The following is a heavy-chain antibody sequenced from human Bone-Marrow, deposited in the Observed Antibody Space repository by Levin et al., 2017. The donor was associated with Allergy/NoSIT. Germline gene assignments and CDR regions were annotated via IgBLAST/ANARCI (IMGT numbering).Heavy chain of an antibody. CDR1: GGSFSGYY. V-gene: IGHV4-34*01. CDR2: INHSGST. CDR3: ARGQSFCSGGSCYEYYFDY. J-gene: IGHJ4*02. D-gene: IGHD2-15*01. Sequence: SETLSLTCAVYGGSFSGYYWSWIRQPPGKGLEWIGEINHSGSTNYNPSLKSRVTISVDTSKNQFSLKLSSVTAADTAVYYCARGQSFCSGGSCYEYYFDYWGQGTLVTVSS.